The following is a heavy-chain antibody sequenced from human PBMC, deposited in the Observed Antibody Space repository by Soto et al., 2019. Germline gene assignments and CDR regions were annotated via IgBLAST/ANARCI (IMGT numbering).Heavy chain of an antibody. CDR2: TYYRSKLYN. V-gene: IGHV6-1*01. CDR1: VDSVSSNSAA. J-gene: IGHJ6*02. Sequence: SQTLSLTCAISVDSVSSNSAAWNLISQSPSRGLEWLGRTYYRSKLYNDYAVSVKSRITINPDTSKNQFSLQLNSVTPEDTAVYYCARDRVNYYHYGMDVWGQGTTFTVSS. D-gene: IGHD4-4*01. CDR3: ARDRVNYYHYGMDV.